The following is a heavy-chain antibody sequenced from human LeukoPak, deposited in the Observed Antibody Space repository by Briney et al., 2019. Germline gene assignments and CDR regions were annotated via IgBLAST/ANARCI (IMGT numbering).Heavy chain of an antibody. CDR3: ARERTAIVVVPDDAFDI. Sequence: SETLSLTCTVSGGSISSYYWSWIRQPAGKGLEWIGRIYTSGSTNYNPSLKSRVTMSVDTSKNQFSLKLSSVTAADTAVYYFARERTAIVVVPDDAFDIWGQGTMVTVSS. J-gene: IGHJ3*02. CDR1: GGSISSYY. D-gene: IGHD3-22*01. CDR2: IYTSGST. V-gene: IGHV4-4*07.